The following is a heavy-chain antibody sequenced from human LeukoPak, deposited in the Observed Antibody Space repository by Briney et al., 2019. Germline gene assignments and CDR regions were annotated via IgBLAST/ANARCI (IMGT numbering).Heavy chain of an antibody. CDR1: GGSISSYY. CDR2: LYYSGRT. CDR3: ARGIRSGWQPGYYHYMDV. D-gene: IGHD6-19*01. Sequence: SETLSLTCTVSGGSISSYYWSWIRQPPGKGLEWVGYLYYSGRTNYNPSLKSPVTISVDTSKNQFSLKLSSVTAADTAVYFCARGIRSGWQPGYYHYMDVWGKGTTVTVSS. J-gene: IGHJ6*03. V-gene: IGHV4-59*01.